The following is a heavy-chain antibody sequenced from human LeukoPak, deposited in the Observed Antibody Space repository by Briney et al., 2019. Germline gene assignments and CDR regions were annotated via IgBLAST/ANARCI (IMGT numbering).Heavy chain of an antibody. CDR1: GGSISSYY. CDR3: ARTHDSSGYYPDY. Sequence: SETLSLTCTVSGGSISSYYWSWIRQPPGKGLEWIGYIYYSGSTNYNPSLKSRVTISVDTSKNQFSLKLSSVTAADTAVYYCARTHDSSGYYPDYWGQGTLVTVSS. D-gene: IGHD3-22*01. J-gene: IGHJ4*02. CDR2: IYYSGST. V-gene: IGHV4-59*01.